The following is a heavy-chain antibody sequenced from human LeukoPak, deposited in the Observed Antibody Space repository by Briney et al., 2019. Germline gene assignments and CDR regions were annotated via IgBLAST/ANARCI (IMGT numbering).Heavy chain of an antibody. CDR1: GFAFSSYS. D-gene: IGHD1-26*01. V-gene: IGHV3-48*01. CDR3: ARDRGWELLHPLVFDY. J-gene: IGHJ4*02. CDR2: ISSSSSTI. Sequence: GGSLRLSCAASGFAFSSYSMNGVRQAPGKGLEWVSYISSSSSTIYYADSVKGRFTISRDNAKNSLYLQMNILRAEDTAVYYCARDRGWELLHPLVFDYWGQGTLVTVSS.